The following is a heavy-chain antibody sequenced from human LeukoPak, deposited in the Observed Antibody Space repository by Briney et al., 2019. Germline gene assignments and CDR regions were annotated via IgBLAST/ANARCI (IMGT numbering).Heavy chain of an antibody. Sequence: PSETLSRTCAVSGDSISYESYYWNWIRQAPGKGPEWIGNIYRGRTRLNPSYTSRVAISVDMSKSQVSLSLTSVTAADTAIYYCAGEGEYGQSYSWGQGVLVVVSA. D-gene: IGHD4-17*01. CDR3: AGEGEYGQSYS. CDR1: GDSISYESYY. J-gene: IGHJ5*02. V-gene: IGHV4-30-2*01. CDR2: IYRGRT.